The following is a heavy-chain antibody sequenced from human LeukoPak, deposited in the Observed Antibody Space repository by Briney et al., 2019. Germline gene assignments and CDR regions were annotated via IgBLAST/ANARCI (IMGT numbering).Heavy chain of an antibody. CDR3: ARAMPGYYDILTGYDY. V-gene: IGHV6-1*01. CDR1: GDSVSSKSAA. J-gene: IGHJ4*02. Sequence: SQTLSLTCAISGDSVSSKSAAWNWIRQSPSRGLEWLGRTYYRSKWSSGYAESVKSRITINPDTSKNQFSLQLKSVTPEDTAVYYCARAMPGYYDILTGYDYWGQGTLVTVSS. D-gene: IGHD3-9*01. CDR2: TYYRSKWSS.